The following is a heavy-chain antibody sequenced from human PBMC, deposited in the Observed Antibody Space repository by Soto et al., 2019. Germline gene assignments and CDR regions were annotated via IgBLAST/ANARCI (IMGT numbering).Heavy chain of an antibody. CDR1: GYTVTSYG. CDR3: AEESSSSSGFVDY. D-gene: IGHD6-6*01. Sequence: ASVKVSCKASGYTVTSYGISCVRQAPGQGLEWMGWISAYNGNTNYAQKFQGRVTMTRDTSISTAYMELSRLRSDDTAVYYCAEESSSSSGFVDYWGQGTLVTVSS. CDR2: ISAYNGNT. V-gene: IGHV1-18*04. J-gene: IGHJ4*02.